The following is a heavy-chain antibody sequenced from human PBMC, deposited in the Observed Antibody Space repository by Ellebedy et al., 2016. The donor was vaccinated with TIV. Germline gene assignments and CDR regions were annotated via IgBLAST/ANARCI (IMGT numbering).Heavy chain of an antibody. J-gene: IGHJ5*02. CDR3: ARDPTRSGWFDP. CDR1: GFTVSTNY. V-gene: IGHV3-66*01. Sequence: GESLKISCAASGFTVSTNYMTWVRQAPGKGLEWGSIIYGGDTTYYADSVKGRFTISRDNSKKTVYLQMNSLRVEDTAVYYCARDPTRSGWFDPWGQGTLVTVSS. CDR2: IYGGDTT. D-gene: IGHD3-10*01.